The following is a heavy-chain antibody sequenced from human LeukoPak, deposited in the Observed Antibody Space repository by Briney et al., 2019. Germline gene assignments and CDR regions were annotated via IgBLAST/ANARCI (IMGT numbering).Heavy chain of an antibody. Sequence: GGSLRLSCAASGFTFDDYAMHWVRQAPGKGLEWVSLISGDGGSTYYADSVKGRFTISRDNSKNPLYLQMNSLRTEDTALYYCAKDFANWGLMDVWGKGTTVTVSS. CDR1: GFTFDDYA. V-gene: IGHV3-43*02. J-gene: IGHJ6*04. D-gene: IGHD7-27*01. CDR2: ISGDGGST. CDR3: AKDFANWGLMDV.